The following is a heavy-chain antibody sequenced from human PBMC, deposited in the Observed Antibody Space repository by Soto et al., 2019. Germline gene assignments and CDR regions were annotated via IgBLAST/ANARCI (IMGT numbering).Heavy chain of an antibody. CDR2: IYYSGST. CDR3: ARRYGASFDY. V-gene: IGHV4-59*01. J-gene: IGHJ4*02. Sequence: PSETLSLTCPVAGGSLSSYYWSWIRQPPGKGLEWIGYIYYSGSTNYNPSLKSRVTISVDTSKNQFSLKLSSVTAADTAVYYCARRYGASFDYWGQGTLVTVSS. D-gene: IGHD4-17*01. CDR1: GGSLSSYY.